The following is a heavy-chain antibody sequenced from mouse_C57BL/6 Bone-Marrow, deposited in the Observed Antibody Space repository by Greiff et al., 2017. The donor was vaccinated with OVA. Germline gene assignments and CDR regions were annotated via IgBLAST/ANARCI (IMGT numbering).Heavy chain of an antibody. CDR2: ISSGGDYI. V-gene: IGHV5-9-1*02. CDR3: TRGRNGSSSAWFAY. CDR1: GFTFSSYA. J-gene: IGHJ3*01. D-gene: IGHD1-1*01. Sequence: EVHLVESGEGLVKPGGSLKLSCAASGFTFSSYAMSWVRQTPEKRLEWVAYISSGGDYIYYADTVKGRFTISRDNARNTLYLQMSSLKSEDTAMYYCTRGRNGSSSAWFAYWGQGTLVTVSA.